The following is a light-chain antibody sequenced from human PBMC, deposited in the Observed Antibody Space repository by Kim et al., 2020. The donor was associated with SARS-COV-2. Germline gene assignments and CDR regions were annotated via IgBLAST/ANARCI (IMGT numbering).Light chain of an antibody. J-gene: IGKJ2*02. CDR3: QQYNIWPPGT. Sequence: VSPGESATLSCRASQGVSSHLAWYQQKPGQAPRLLIYGASTRATATPARFSGSGSGTEFTLTISSLQSEDFAVYYCQQYNIWPPGTFGQGTKLEI. CDR1: QGVSSH. CDR2: GAS. V-gene: IGKV3D-15*01.